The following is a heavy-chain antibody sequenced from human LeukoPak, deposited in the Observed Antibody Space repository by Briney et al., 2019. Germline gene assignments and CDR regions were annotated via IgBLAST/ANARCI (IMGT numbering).Heavy chain of an antibody. CDR3: ARDTQPGGSTSSHFDY. V-gene: IGHV3-21*01. Sequence: PGGSLRLSCAASGFTFSTYSMNWVRQAPGKGLEWVSSISSSSSYRYYADSVKGRFTISRDNAKNSLYLQMNSLRAEDTAVYYCARDTQPGGSTSSHFDYWGQGTLVTVSS. CDR1: GFTFSTYS. J-gene: IGHJ4*02. D-gene: IGHD2-2*01. CDR2: ISSSSSYR.